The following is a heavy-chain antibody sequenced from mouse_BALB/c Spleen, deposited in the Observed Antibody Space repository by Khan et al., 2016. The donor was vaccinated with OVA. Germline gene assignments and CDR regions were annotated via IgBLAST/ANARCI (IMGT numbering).Heavy chain of an antibody. CDR1: GFSLTNYG. Sequence: VQLQGSGPGLVAPSQSLSITCTISGFSLTNYGVHWVRQPPGKGLEWLVVIWNDGSTTYNSALKSRLTISKDNSKSQVFLKMNSLLTDDTAMYFCARQPYYHYNIMDYWGQGTSVTVSS. D-gene: IGHD2-10*01. J-gene: IGHJ4*01. CDR2: IWNDGST. V-gene: IGHV2-6-1*01. CDR3: ARQPYYHYNIMDY.